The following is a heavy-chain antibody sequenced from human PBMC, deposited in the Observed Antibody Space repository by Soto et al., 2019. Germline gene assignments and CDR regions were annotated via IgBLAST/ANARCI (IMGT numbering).Heavy chain of an antibody. CDR3: ARPLVAPVAGPYYYGMDV. D-gene: IGHD6-19*01. Sequence: GGSLRLSCTASGFTFNSYGFNWVRQAPGKGLEWVAAIWYDGNTKYYADSVKGRFTISRDNLRSTVYLQMNSLTAEDTAVYYCARPLVAPVAGPYYYGMDVWGQGTTVTVSS. CDR1: GFTFNSYG. V-gene: IGHV3-33*01. CDR2: IWYDGNTK. J-gene: IGHJ6*02.